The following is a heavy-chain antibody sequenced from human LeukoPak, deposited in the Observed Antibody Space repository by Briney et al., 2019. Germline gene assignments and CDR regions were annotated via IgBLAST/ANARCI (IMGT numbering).Heavy chain of an antibody. CDR3: ARHVVALGFDY. Sequence: GASVKVSCKASGYAFTGYYMHWVRQAPGQGLEWMGWINPNSGGTNYAQKFQGRVTMTRDTSISTACMELSRLRSDDTAVYYCARHVVALGFDYWGREPWSPSPQ. D-gene: IGHD3-22*01. J-gene: IGHJ4*02. CDR1: GYAFTGYY. V-gene: IGHV1-2*02. CDR2: INPNSGGT.